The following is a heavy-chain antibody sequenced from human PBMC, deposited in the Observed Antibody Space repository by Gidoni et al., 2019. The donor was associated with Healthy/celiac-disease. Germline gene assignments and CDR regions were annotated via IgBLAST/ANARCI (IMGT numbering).Heavy chain of an antibody. V-gene: IGHV3-23*01. D-gene: IGHD1-20*01. J-gene: IGHJ6*02. CDR2: ISGSGGST. Sequence: EVQLLESGGGLVQPGGSLRLSCAASGFTFSSYAMSWVRQAPGKGLEWVSAISGSGGSTYYADSVKGRFTISRDNSKNTLYLQMNSLRAEDTAVYYCAKMVGIREVYYYYYGMDVWGQGTTVTVSS. CDR3: AKMVGIREVYYYYYGMDV. CDR1: GFTFSSYA.